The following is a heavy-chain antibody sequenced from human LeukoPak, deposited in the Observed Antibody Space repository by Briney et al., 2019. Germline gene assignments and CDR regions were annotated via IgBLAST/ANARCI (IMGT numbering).Heavy chain of an antibody. D-gene: IGHD1-26*01. CDR3: ARVRGTYYFDY. V-gene: IGHV3-48*01. Sequence: TGGSLRLSCAASGLTFSSYSMNWVRQAPGWGLEWVSYISTTSSSIYYADSVKGRFTISRDNAKNSLYLQMNSLRAEDTAVYYCARVRGTYYFDYWGQGTLVTVSS. CDR2: ISTTSSSI. CDR1: GLTFSSYS. J-gene: IGHJ4*02.